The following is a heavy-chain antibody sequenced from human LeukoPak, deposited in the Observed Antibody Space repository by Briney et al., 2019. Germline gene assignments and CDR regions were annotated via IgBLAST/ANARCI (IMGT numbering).Heavy chain of an antibody. CDR2: IYHSGST. J-gene: IGHJ6*02. V-gene: IGHV4-30-2*01. CDR3: ARERWLRYGMDV. D-gene: IGHD4-23*01. Sequence: PSQTLSLTCTVSGGSISSGGYYWSWIRQPPGKGLEWIGYIYHSGSTYYNPSLKSRVTISVDRSKNQFSLKLSSVTAADTAVYYCARERWLRYGMDVWGQGTTVTVSS. CDR1: GGSISSGGYY.